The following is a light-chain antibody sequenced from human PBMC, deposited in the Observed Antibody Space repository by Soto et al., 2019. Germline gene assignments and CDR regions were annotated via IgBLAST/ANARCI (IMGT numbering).Light chain of an antibody. Sequence: EIVLTQSPATLSVSPGERATLSCRASQSVGNNFAWYQQKPGQAPRLLIYGASTRATGIPARFSGSGSGTEFTLTISSLQSEDFAIYFCQQYNNWPPDRTFGQGTKVEIK. J-gene: IGKJ1*01. CDR1: QSVGNN. CDR2: GAS. CDR3: QQYNNWPPDRT. V-gene: IGKV3-15*01.